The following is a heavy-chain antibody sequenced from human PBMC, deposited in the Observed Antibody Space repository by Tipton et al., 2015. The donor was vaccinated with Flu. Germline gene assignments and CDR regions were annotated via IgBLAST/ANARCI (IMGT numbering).Heavy chain of an antibody. Sequence: TLSLTCTVSGDSLSSYYWSWIRQPPGKGLEWIGQVYYSGTTNYNPSLKSRVTISVDTSKNQFSLKLSSVTAADTAVYYCARRDYSNYVSEPKNWFDSWGQGALVTVSS. D-gene: IGHD4-11*01. V-gene: IGHV4-59*08. CDR3: ARRDYSNYVSEPKNWFDS. CDR1: GDSLSSYY. CDR2: VYYSGTT. J-gene: IGHJ5*01.